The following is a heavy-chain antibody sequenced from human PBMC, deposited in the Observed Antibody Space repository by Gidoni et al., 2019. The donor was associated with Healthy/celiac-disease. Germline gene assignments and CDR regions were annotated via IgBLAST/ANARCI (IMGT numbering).Heavy chain of an antibody. D-gene: IGHD2-2*01. CDR3: ARLARLRECSTSCYAVPWFDP. CDR1: GFTFSSYV. V-gene: IGHV3-48*03. J-gene: IGHJ5*02. CDR2: ISSRGSTI. Sequence: EVQLVESGGGLVQPGGSLSLSCAASGFTFSSYVMNWVRQAPGKGLEWVSSISSRGSTIYYADSGKGRFTISRDNAKNSVYLQMNSLRAEDTAVYYCARLARLRECSTSCYAVPWFDPWGQGTLVTVSS.